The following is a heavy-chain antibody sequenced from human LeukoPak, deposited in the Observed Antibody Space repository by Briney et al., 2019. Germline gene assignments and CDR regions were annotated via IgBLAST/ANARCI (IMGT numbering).Heavy chain of an antibody. CDR3: AKAPGPYDSSGYYYFDY. V-gene: IGHV3-9*03. CDR1: GFTFSSYE. Sequence: GGSLRLSCAASGFTFSSYEMNWVRQAPGKGLEWVSGISWNSDNIGYADSVKGRFTISRDNAKNSLYLQMNSLRAEDMALYYCAKAPGPYDSSGYYYFDYWGQGTLVTVSS. D-gene: IGHD3-22*01. J-gene: IGHJ4*02. CDR2: ISWNSDNI.